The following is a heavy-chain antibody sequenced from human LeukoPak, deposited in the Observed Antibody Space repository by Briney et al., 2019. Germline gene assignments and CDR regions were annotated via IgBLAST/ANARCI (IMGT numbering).Heavy chain of an antibody. CDR2: ISSSSSYI. CDR1: GFTFSSYS. V-gene: IGHV3-21*01. Sequence: GGSLRLSCAASGFTFSSYSMNWVRQAPGKGLEWVSSISSSSSYIYYADSVKGRFTISRDNAKNSLYLQMNTLRADDTAVYYCAREGAGYYFDSWGQGTLVTVSS. CDR3: AREGAGYYFDS. J-gene: IGHJ4*02. D-gene: IGHD1-26*01.